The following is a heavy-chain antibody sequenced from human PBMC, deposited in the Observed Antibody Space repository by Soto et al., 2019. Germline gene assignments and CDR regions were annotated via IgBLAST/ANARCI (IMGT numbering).Heavy chain of an antibody. J-gene: IGHJ4*02. CDR2: INPSGGST. Sequence: ASVKVSCKASGYTFTSYYMHWVRQAPGQGLEWMGIINPSGGSTSYAQKLQGRVTMTRDTSTSTVYMELSSLRSEDTAVYYCARDRGPYYYDSSGYYIDYWGQGTLVTVSS. CDR1: GYTFTSYY. D-gene: IGHD3-22*01. CDR3: ARDRGPYYYDSSGYYIDY. V-gene: IGHV1-46*03.